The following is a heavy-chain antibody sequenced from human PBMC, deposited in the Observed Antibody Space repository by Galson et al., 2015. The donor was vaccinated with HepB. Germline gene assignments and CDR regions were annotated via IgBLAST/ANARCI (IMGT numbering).Heavy chain of an antibody. J-gene: IGHJ4*02. V-gene: IGHV1-69*13. CDR3: ASTKRGYRYGYPTWIQLWLHFDY. Sequence: SVKVSCKASGGTFSSYAISWVRQAPGQGLEWMGGIIPILGTANYAQKFQGRVTITADESTSTAYMELSSLRTEDTAVYYCASTKRGYRYGYPTWIQLWLHFDYWGQGTLVTVS. CDR1: GGTFSSYA. CDR2: IIPILGTA. D-gene: IGHD5-18*01.